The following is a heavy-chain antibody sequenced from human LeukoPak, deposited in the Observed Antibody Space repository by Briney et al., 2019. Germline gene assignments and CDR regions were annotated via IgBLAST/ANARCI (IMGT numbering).Heavy chain of an antibody. CDR3: AKLRVVPAAMLWGSAFDI. CDR2: ISGSGGST. CDR1: EFTFSSYN. D-gene: IGHD2-2*01. Sequence: GGSLRLSCAASEFTFSSYNMNWVRQAPGKGLEWVSAISGSGGSTYYADSVKGRFTISRDNSKNTLYLQMNSLRAEDTAVYYCAKLRVVPAAMLWGSAFDIWGQGTMVTVSS. J-gene: IGHJ3*02. V-gene: IGHV3-23*01.